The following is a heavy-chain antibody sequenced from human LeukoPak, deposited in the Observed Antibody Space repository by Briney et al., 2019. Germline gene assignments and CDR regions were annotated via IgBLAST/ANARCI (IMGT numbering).Heavy chain of an antibody. D-gene: IGHD6-13*01. V-gene: IGHV1-8*01. Sequence: ASVKVSCKASGHTFTSYDINWVRQATGQGLEWMGWMNPNSGNTGYAQKFQGRVTMTRNTSISTAYMELSSLRSEDTAVYYCARGGSSWSVFWFDPWGQGTLVTVSS. CDR3: ARGGSSWSVFWFDP. CDR2: MNPNSGNT. J-gene: IGHJ5*02. CDR1: GHTFTSYD.